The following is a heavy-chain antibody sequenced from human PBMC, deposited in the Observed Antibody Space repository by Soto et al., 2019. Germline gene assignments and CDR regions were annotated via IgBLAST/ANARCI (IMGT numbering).Heavy chain of an antibody. CDR1: GFTFSNYA. CDR2: ISAGGGRT. CDR3: AIGMAEIDY. J-gene: IGHJ4*02. D-gene: IGHD2-8*01. V-gene: IGHV3-23*01. Sequence: EVHLLESGGGLVQPGGSLRLSCAASGFTFSNYAMSWVRQAPGKGLEWVSGISAGGGRTYYADSVKGRFTISRDNSKNTLYVQMSSLRAEDTAVYYCAIGMAEIDYWGQGTLVTVSS.